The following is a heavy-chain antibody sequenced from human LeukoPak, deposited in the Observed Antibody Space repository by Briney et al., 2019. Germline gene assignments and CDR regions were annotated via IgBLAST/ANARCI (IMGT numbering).Heavy chain of an antibody. CDR2: IKSKSAGGTT. J-gene: IGHJ4*02. Sequence: GGSLRLSCAATGFTFSDAWMTWLRQAPGKGLEWVGRIKSKSAGGTTEYAAPVKGRFTISRDDSKDTLFLQMNSLKTEDTAVYYCSADVPTMVAQIDYWGQGTRVTVSS. CDR1: GFTFSDAW. D-gene: IGHD4/OR15-4a*01. CDR3: SADVPTMVAQIDY. V-gene: IGHV3-15*01.